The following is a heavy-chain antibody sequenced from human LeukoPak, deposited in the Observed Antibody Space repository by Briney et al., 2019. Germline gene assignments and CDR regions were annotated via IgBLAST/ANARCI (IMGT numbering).Heavy chain of an antibody. D-gene: IGHD3-10*01. Sequence: GGSLRLSCAASGFSFSIYAMSWVPQAPGKAREWVSGISGSSTNTYYADSVKGRVTISRDISKSTLYLQMNSLRAEDTAVYYCARANRGFGDTLNFDYWGQGALVTVSS. V-gene: IGHV3-23*01. CDR3: ARANRGFGDTLNFDY. J-gene: IGHJ4*02. CDR2: ISGSSTNT. CDR1: GFSFSIYA.